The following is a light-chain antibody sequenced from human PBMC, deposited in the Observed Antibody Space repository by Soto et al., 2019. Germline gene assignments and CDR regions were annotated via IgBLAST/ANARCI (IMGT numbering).Light chain of an antibody. CDR3: SSFSSRISLV. CDR2: EVR. V-gene: IGLV2-14*01. Sequence: QSALTQPASVSGSPGQSITISCSGTGRDVGGYNLVSWYQQSPGKAPKLLIYEVRHRPSAVSYRFSGSKSGNTASLTISSLLPEDEAVYFCSSFSSRISLVFGGGTKLTVL. J-gene: IGLJ2*01. CDR1: GRDVGGYNL.